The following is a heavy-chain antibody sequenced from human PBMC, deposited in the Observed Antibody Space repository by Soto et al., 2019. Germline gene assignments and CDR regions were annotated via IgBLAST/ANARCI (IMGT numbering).Heavy chain of an antibody. Sequence: QVHLVQSGAEVKKPGASVKVSCKGSGYAFTTYGITWVRQAPGQGLEWMGWISAHNGNTNYAQNLQGRVTVTRDTSASTAYRELRSLRSDDAAVYYCARGGYGAYWGEGAVVTVSP. CDR3: ARGGYGAY. CDR2: ISAHNGNT. J-gene: IGHJ4*02. V-gene: IGHV1-18*01. D-gene: IGHD5-12*01. CDR1: GYAFTTYG.